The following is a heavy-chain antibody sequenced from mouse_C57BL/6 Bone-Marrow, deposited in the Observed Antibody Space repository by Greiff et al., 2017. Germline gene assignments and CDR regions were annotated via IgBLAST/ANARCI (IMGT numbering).Heavy chain of an antibody. CDR1: GYTFTSYD. CDR3: ARSHYYGSSYGSSWFAY. J-gene: IGHJ3*01. Sequence: QVHVKQSGPELVKPGASVKLSCKASGYTFTSYDINWVKQRPGQGLEWIGWIYPRDGSTKYNEKFKGKATLTVDTSSSTAYMELHSLTSEDSAVYFCARSHYYGSSYGSSWFAYWGQGTLVTVSA. D-gene: IGHD1-1*01. V-gene: IGHV1-85*01. CDR2: IYPRDGST.